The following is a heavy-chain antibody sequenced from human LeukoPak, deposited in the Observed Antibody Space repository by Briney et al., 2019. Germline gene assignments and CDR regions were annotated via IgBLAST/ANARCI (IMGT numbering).Heavy chain of an antibody. Sequence: PGGSLRLSCAASGFTFRSYGMLWVCQAPGKGLEWVAVIWYDGSNKYYADSVKGRFTISRDNSKNTLYLQMNSLRAEDTAVYYCARACRMSSSSSDYWGQGTLVTVSS. CDR2: IWYDGSNK. CDR1: GFTFRSYG. CDR3: ARACRMSSSSSDY. D-gene: IGHD6-6*01. V-gene: IGHV3-33*01. J-gene: IGHJ4*02.